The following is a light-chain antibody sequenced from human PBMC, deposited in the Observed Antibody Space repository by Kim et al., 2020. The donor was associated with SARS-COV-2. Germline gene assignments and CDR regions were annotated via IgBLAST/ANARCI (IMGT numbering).Light chain of an antibody. V-gene: IGKV1-5*03. CDR3: QQYNSYST. CDR2: EAS. J-gene: IGKJ1*01. Sequence: SASVEDRVPITCRASQSINRWLAWYQQKPGRATNLLIYEASNLEFGVPSRFSGSGSGTEFTLTISGLQPDDSATYYCQQYNSYSTFGQGTKVDIK. CDR1: QSINRW.